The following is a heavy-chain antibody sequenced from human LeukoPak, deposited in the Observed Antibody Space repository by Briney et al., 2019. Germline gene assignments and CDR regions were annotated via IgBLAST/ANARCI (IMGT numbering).Heavy chain of an antibody. D-gene: IGHD4-17*01. CDR3: ARSHDYADYIGPGEGY. CDR1: GCTFSSYA. Sequence: SVKVSCKGSGCTFSSYAISWVRQAPGQGLEWMGMIIPILSVANYAQKFQGTVTFTADKSTSKAYMKLSSLRTEDTAVYYCARSHDYADYIGPGEGYWGQGTLVTVSS. J-gene: IGHJ4*02. CDR2: IIPILSVA. V-gene: IGHV1-69*04.